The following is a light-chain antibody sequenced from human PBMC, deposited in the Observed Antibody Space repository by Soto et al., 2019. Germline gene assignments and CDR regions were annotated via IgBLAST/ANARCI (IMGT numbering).Light chain of an antibody. CDR2: GAS. J-gene: IGKJ4*01. V-gene: IGKV3-15*01. CDR3: QQYNNWPLT. CDR1: QSVNNN. Sequence: EIVMTQSPATLPLPPGERATLSCRASQSVNNNLAWYQQKPGQAPRLLIYGASARATGIPARFSGSGSGTEFTLTISSLQSEDFAVYYCQQYNNWPLTFGGGTKVEIK.